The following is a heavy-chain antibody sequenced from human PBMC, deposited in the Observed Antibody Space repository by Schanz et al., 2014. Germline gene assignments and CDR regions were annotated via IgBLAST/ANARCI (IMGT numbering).Heavy chain of an antibody. V-gene: IGHV1-2*02. CDR3: ARGGVPWNSEYSGMDV. Sequence: QVQLLQSGGEVKKPGASVKVSCKASGYTFGAYYISWVRQAPGQGLEGMGWINPNSGATVFAGNFQDTFTLTRDTSINTVYMELRGLTSDDTGVYFCARGGVPWNSEYSGMDVWGQGTTVIVS. D-gene: IGHD1-7*01. J-gene: IGHJ6*02. CDR1: GYTFGAYY. CDR2: INPNSGAT.